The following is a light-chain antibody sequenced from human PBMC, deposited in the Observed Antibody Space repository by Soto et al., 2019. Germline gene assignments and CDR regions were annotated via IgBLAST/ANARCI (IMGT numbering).Light chain of an antibody. Sequence: DVQMTQSPSFLSASVGDRVTITCRASQRITTYLNWYQQRPGKAPQLLIYATNNLQSGVPSTFSGSGFGTDFTLTISSXQPEDFATYYCQQSYTMPYTFGQGTKVDIK. CDR3: QQSYTMPYT. CDR2: ATN. CDR1: QRITTY. J-gene: IGKJ2*01. V-gene: IGKV1-39*01.